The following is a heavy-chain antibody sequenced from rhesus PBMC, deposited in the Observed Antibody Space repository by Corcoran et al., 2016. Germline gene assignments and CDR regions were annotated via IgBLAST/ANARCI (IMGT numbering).Heavy chain of an antibody. J-gene: IGHJ4*01. V-gene: IGHV3-100*02. CDR3: ARDQLFTLRLPNEGWSNFDS. Sequence: DVPLVESGGGLVPAGGSLRLSCVASGFRFSDYAMHWVRQPPGKGREGVSAISEGGEVTSYADSVKGRFTISRDNAKNSVFLQMNSLTAEDTAVYYCARDQLFTLRLPNEGWSNFDSWGQGVLVTVSS. CDR2: ISEGGEVT. CDR1: GFRFSDYA. D-gene: IGHD6-37*01.